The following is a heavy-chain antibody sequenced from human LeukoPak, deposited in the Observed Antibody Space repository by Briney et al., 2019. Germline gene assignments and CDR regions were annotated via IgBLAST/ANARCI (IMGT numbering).Heavy chain of an antibody. Sequence: SETLSLTCTVSGGSVSSYYWSWIRQPPGKGLEWIGEINHSGSTNYNPSLKSRVTIPVDTSKNQFSLKLSSVTAADTAVYYCARGTDGLLWFGELFTPHFDYWGQGTLVTVSS. CDR2: INHSGST. D-gene: IGHD3-10*01. CDR3: ARGTDGLLWFGELFTPHFDY. V-gene: IGHV4-34*01. CDR1: GGSVSSYY. J-gene: IGHJ4*02.